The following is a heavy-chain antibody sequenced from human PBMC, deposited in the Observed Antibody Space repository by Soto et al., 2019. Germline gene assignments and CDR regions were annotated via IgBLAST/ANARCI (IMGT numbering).Heavy chain of an antibody. CDR3: ARDHRGGDFWSGYNNNWFDP. Sequence: ASVKVSCKASGYTFTSYGISWVRQAPGQGLEWMGRISAYNGNTNYAQKLQGRVTMTTDTSTSTAYMELRSLRSDDTAVYYCARDHRGGDFWSGYNNNWFDPCGQRTLVTVSS. J-gene: IGHJ5*02. CDR2: ISAYNGNT. CDR1: GYTFTSYG. V-gene: IGHV1-18*04. D-gene: IGHD3-3*01.